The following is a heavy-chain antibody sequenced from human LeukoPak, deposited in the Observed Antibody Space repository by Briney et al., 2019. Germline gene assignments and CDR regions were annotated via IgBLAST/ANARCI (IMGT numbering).Heavy chain of an antibody. CDR2: IIPIFGSA. Sequence: SVRVSCKASGGTFSSYAISWVRQAPGQGLEWMGGIIPIFGSANYAQKFQGRVTITTDESTSTAYMELSSLRSEDTAVYYCARGAPDCSGGSCYRRDYYYYMDVWGKGTTVTVSS. D-gene: IGHD2-15*01. V-gene: IGHV1-69*05. CDR3: ARGAPDCSGGSCYRRDYYYYMDV. CDR1: GGTFSSYA. J-gene: IGHJ6*03.